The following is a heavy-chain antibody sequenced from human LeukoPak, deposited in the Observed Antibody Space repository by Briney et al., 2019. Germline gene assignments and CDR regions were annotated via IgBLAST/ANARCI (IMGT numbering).Heavy chain of an antibody. Sequence: GGSLRLSCAASGFTFSNAWMSWVRQAPGKGLEWVGRIKSKTEGGTTDYAAPVKGRFTISRDDSKNTLYLQMNSLKTEDTAVYYCTGGEQLAGRAPFDYWGQGTLVTVSS. CDR3: TGGEQLAGRAPFDY. CDR2: IKSKTEGGTT. D-gene: IGHD6-6*01. V-gene: IGHV3-15*01. J-gene: IGHJ4*02. CDR1: GFTFSNAW.